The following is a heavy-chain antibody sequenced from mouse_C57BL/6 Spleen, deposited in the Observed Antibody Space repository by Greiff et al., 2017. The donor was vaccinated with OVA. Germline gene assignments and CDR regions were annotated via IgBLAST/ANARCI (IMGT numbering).Heavy chain of an antibody. Sequence: EVKLVESGAGLVKPGGSLKLSCAASGFTFSSYAMSWVRQTPEKRLEWVAYISSGGDYIYYADTVKGRFTISRDNARNTLYLQMSSLKSEDTAMYYCTREPYGSSYFDYWGQGTTLTVSS. CDR1: GFTFSSYA. CDR3: TREPYGSSYFDY. V-gene: IGHV5-9-1*02. D-gene: IGHD1-1*01. J-gene: IGHJ2*01. CDR2: ISSGGDYI.